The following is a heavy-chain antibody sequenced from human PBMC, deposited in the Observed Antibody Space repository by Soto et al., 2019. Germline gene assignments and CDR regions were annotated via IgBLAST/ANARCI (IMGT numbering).Heavy chain of an antibody. J-gene: IGHJ4*02. V-gene: IGHV3-48*02. Sequence: VGSLRLSCASSVFTFSSYSMNCVRHSPGKGLEWVSYISSSSSTIYYADSVKGRFTISRDNAKNSLYLQMNSLRDEDTAVYYCAKDGWEIQKGFEYWGQGTLVIVSS. CDR1: VFTFSSYS. CDR2: ISSSSSTI. CDR3: AKDGWEIQKGFEY. D-gene: IGHD1-26*01.